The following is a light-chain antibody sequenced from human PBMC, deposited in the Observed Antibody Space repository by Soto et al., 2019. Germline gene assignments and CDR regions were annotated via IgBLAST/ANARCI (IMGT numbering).Light chain of an antibody. Sequence: EIVLTQSPGTLSLSPGERATLSCRASQSVAGYYLAWYQQKPGQAPRLLIYGASTRAAGVPDRFSGSGSGTDFTLTITRLEPEDFVVYYCQQYGRSPLLYTFGQGTKLGVK. CDR3: QQYGRSPLLYT. J-gene: IGKJ2*01. V-gene: IGKV3-20*01. CDR2: GAS. CDR1: QSVAGYY.